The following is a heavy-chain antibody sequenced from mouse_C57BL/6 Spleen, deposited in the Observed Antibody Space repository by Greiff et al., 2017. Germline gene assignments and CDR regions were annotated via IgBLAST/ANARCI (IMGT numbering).Heavy chain of an antibody. CDR3: ARHSNYNYAMDY. Sequence: DVKLVESGGGLVKPGGSLKLSCAASGFTFSDYGMHWVRQAPEKGLEWVAYISSGSSTIYYADTVKGRFTISRDNAKNTLFLQMTSLRSEDTAMYYCARHSNYNYAMDYWGQGTSVTVSS. D-gene: IGHD2-5*01. V-gene: IGHV5-17*01. CDR2: ISSGSSTI. J-gene: IGHJ4*01. CDR1: GFTFSDYG.